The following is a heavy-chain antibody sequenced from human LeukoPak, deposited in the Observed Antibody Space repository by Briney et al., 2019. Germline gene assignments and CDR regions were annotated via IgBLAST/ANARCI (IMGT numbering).Heavy chain of an antibody. CDR3: ARDVGYRSWFDP. V-gene: IGHV3-48*01. Sequence: GGSLRLSCVASGFSFTTYSMHWVRQAPGKGLEWVSYISIDSTTIYYAASAKGRFTISRDNVKNSLYLQMNSLTAEDTAMYYCARDVGYRSWFDPWGQGTLVTVSS. CDR2: ISIDSTTI. J-gene: IGHJ5*02. CDR1: GFSFTTYS. D-gene: IGHD5-18*01.